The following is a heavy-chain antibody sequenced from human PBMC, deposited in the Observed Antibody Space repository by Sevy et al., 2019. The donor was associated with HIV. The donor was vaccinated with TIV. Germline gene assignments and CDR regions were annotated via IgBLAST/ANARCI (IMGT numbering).Heavy chain of an antibody. D-gene: IGHD3-10*01. CDR2: ITAYNGNR. V-gene: IGHV1-18*01. Sequence: ASVKVSCKASGYTFTSYGISWVRQAPGQGLEWMGWITAYNGNRKYAQKVQGRITVTTDTSTSTAYMELRGLRSDDTAVYYCARVLGSGSFYPHYFDYWGRGTLVTVSS. CDR1: GYTFTSYG. CDR3: ARVLGSGSFYPHYFDY. J-gene: IGHJ4*02.